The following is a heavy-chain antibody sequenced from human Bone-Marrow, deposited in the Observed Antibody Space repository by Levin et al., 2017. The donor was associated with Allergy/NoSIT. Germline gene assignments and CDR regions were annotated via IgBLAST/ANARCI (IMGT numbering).Heavy chain of an antibody. D-gene: IGHD6-6*01. J-gene: IGHJ6*02. CDR3: VRESSSSAFNYYNYYAMDI. V-gene: IGHV3-7*01. CDR1: GFSFSHYW. CDR2: INQDGVEK. Sequence: LSLTCVASGFSFSHYWMSWVRQAPGKGLEWVANINQDGVEKFSVDSVKGRFTISRDNVKNSLYLQMNSLRAEDTAVYYCVRESSSSAFNYYNYYAMDIWGQGTKVTVS.